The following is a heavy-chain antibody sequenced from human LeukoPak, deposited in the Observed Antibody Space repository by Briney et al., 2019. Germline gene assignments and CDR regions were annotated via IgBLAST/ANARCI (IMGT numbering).Heavy chain of an antibody. CDR3: AREERFGEFGFDY. CDR1: GYTFTGYY. Sequence: ASVKVSCKASGYTFTGYYMHWVRQAPGQGLEWMGWINPNSGGTNYAQKFQGWVTMTRDTSIGTAYMELSRLRSDDTAVYYCAREERFGEFGFDYWGQEPWSPSPQ. D-gene: IGHD3-10*01. V-gene: IGHV1-2*04. J-gene: IGHJ4*01. CDR2: INPNSGGT.